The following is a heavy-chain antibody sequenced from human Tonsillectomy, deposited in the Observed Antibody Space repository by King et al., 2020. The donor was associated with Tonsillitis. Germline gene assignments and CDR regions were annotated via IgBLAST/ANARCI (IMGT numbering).Heavy chain of an antibody. J-gene: IGHJ3*02. CDR3: AREGYSGGALDAFDI. CDR1: VGSISSSNW. V-gene: IGHV4-4*02. Sequence: QLQESGPGLVKPSGTLSLTCAVSVGSISSSNWWSLVRQPPGKGLEWMGESYHSWGTHYNPSLKSRVTISVDKSKNQFSLKLSSVTAADTAVYYCAREGYSGGALDAFDIWGQGTMVTVSS. D-gene: IGHD2-21*01. CDR2: SYHSWGT.